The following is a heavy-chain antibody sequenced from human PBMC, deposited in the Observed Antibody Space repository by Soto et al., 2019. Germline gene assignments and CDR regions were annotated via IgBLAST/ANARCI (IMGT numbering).Heavy chain of an antibody. CDR2: IYSGGST. D-gene: IGHD2-15*01. V-gene: IGHV3-53*04. CDR1: GFTFSSYG. CDR3: ARSKLLLFST. J-gene: IGHJ5*02. Sequence: PGGSLRLSCAASGFTFSSYGMSWVRQAPGKGLEWVSVIYSGGSTYYADSVKGRFTISRHNSKNTLYLQMNSLRAEDTAVYYCARSKLLLFSTWGQGTLVTVSS.